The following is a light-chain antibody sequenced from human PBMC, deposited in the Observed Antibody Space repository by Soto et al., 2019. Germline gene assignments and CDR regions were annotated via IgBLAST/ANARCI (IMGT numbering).Light chain of an antibody. J-gene: IGLJ2*01. CDR2: DNN. CDR3: GTWNSSLSDVV. V-gene: IGLV1-51*01. Sequence: QSVLTQPPSVSAAPGQKVTISCSGSSSNIGNNYVSWYQQFPGTAPKLLIYDNNKRPSGIPDRFSGPKSGTSATLGITGLQTGDEADYYCGTWNSSLSDVVFGGGTKLTVL. CDR1: SSNIGNNY.